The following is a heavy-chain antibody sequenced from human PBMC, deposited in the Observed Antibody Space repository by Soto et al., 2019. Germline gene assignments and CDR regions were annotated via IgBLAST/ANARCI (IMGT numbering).Heavy chain of an antibody. J-gene: IGHJ5*02. D-gene: IGHD3-22*01. CDR2: IYYSGST. V-gene: IGHV4-61*01. Sequence: NPSETLSLTCTVSGGSVSSGSYYWSWIRQPPGKGLEWIGYIYYSGSTNYNPSLKSRVTISVDTSKNQFSLKLSSVTAADTAVYYCARDSGPYYYDSSGYNWFDPWGQGTLVTVSS. CDR3: ARDSGPYYYDSSGYNWFDP. CDR1: GGSVSSGSYY.